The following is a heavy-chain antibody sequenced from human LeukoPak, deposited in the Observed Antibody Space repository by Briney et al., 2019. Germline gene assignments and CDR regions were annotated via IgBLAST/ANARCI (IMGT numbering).Heavy chain of an antibody. CDR1: GGSMKSYY. Sequence: SETLSLTCSVSGGSMKSYYWNWLRQPPGKGLEWIGYISDNGRTNYNPSLESRATISLDTPKNQFFLKLRSLTAPDTAIYYCARADLHGGTPFDAFDIWGQGTMVAVSS. J-gene: IGHJ3*02. CDR2: ISDNGRT. V-gene: IGHV4-59*08. CDR3: ARADLHGGTPFDAFDI. D-gene: IGHD4-23*01.